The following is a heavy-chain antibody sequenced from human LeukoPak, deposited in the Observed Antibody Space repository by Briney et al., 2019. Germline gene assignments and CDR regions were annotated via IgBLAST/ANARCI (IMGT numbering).Heavy chain of an antibody. J-gene: IGHJ6*02. CDR2: ISGSGGST. CDR3: ARWYNSLDV. CDR1: GFTFSSYA. V-gene: IGHV3-23*01. Sequence: GGSLRLSCAASGFTFSSYAMSWVRQAPGKGLEWVSAISGSGGSTYYADSVKGRFTISRDNSKNTLYLQMNSLRVEDMAVYFCARWYNSLDVWGQGTTVTVSS. D-gene: IGHD1-1*01.